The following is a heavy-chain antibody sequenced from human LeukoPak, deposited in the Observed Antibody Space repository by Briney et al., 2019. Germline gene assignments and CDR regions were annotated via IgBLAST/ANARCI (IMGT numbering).Heavy chain of an antibody. CDR1: GGSFSGYY. CDR3: ARAGVVGVRDAFDI. CDR2: INHSGST. J-gene: IGHJ3*02. D-gene: IGHD1-26*01. Sequence: SETLSLTCAVYGGSFSGYYWSWIRQPPGKGLEWIGEINHSGSTNYNPSLKSRVTISVDTSKNQFSLKLSSVTAADTAVYYCARAGVVGVRDAFDIWGQGTMVTVSS. V-gene: IGHV4-34*01.